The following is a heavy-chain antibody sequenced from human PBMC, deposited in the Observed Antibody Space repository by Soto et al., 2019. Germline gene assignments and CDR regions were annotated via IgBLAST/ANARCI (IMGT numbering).Heavy chain of an antibody. J-gene: IGHJ3*01. CDR2: IYPCDPDI. V-gene: IGHV5-51*01. D-gene: IGHD5-12*01. CDR3: ATQMATSQDAFDL. CDR1: GYGFTSYW. Sequence: PGESLKISSKASGYGFTSYWIAWVRQMPGKGLEWMGIIYPCDPDIRYSRSFEGQFTISADKSITTAYLQWSSLKASDTAMYYCATQMATSQDAFDLWGQGTMVTVSS.